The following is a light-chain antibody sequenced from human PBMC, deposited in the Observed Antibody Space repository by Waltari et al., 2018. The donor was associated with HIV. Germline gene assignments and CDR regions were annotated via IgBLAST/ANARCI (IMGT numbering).Light chain of an antibody. J-gene: IGKJ1*01. Sequence: EIVMTQSPATLSTSPGERVTLSCRASQGINSNLAWYQQKPGQAPGLLIYGASTRATTIPARFSGSGSGTEFTLTISSLQSEYFAVYYCQQYNNWPRTFGQGTKVDFK. V-gene: IGKV3-15*01. CDR2: GAS. CDR3: QQYNNWPRT. CDR1: QGINSN.